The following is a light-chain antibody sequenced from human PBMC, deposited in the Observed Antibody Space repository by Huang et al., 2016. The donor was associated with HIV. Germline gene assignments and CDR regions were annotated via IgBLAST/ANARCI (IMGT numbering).Light chain of an antibody. CDR1: QSVSGNF. V-gene: IGKV3-20*01. CDR2: DAS. J-gene: IGKJ2*01. CDR3: QQYGGSPLYS. Sequence: EIVLTQSPGTLSLSPGARATLYCRASQSVSGNFLAWYQHKPGQAPRLLIYDASTRATGIPDMFSGSGSGTDFTLTISRLEAGDFGLYYCQQYGGSPLYSFGQGTKLEIK.